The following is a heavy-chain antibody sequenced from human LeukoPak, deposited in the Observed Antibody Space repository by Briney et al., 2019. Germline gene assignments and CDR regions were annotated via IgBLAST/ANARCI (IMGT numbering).Heavy chain of an antibody. CDR3: ARDPPAVAINTYG. J-gene: IGHJ4*02. D-gene: IGHD5-24*01. V-gene: IGHV3-66*01. Sequence: GGSLRLSCTASGFTFGDYAMSWFRQAPGKGLEWVSLIYSGGDTHYADSVKGRFTISRDNSKNTLYLQMNNLRAEDTAVYYCARDPPAVAINTYGWGQGTLVTVSS. CDR2: IYSGGDT. CDR1: GFTFGDYA.